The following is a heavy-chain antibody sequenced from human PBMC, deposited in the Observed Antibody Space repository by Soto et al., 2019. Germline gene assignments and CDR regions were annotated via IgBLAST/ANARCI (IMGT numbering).Heavy chain of an antibody. CDR1: GYSISSGYF. CDR3: AREYYDFWSGEYHNGMDV. V-gene: IGHV4-38-2*02. Sequence: SETLSLTCGVSGYSISSGYFWVWIRQPPGKGLEWMGSIYYTGSTYYNPSLLTRITISVDTSKNQFSLKLSSVTAADTALYYCAREYYDFWSGEYHNGMDVWGPGATVTVSS. J-gene: IGHJ6*02. D-gene: IGHD3-3*01. CDR2: IYYTGST.